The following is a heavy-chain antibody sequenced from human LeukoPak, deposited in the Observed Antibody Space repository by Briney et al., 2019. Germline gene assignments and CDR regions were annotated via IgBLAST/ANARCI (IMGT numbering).Heavy chain of an antibody. CDR2: ISGSGGST. Sequence: GGSLRLSCAASGFTFSSYAMSWVHQAPGKGLEWVSAISGSGGSTYYADSVKGRFTISRDNSKNTLYLQMNSLKTEDTAVYFCARGPSDWYLAYWGQGTLVTVSS. CDR3: ARGPSDWYLAY. J-gene: IGHJ4*02. V-gene: IGHV3-23*01. D-gene: IGHD6-19*01. CDR1: GFTFSSYA.